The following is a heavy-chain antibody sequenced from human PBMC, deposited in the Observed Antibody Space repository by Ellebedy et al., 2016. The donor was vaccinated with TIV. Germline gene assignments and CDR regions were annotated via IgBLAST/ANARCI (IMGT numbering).Heavy chain of an antibody. Sequence: GESLKISCAASGFTFSSYGMHWVRQAPGKGLEWVAVIWYDGGNKYYAHSVKGRFTISRDNSKNTLYLQMNSLGAEDTAVYYCARGGSYYADYWGQGTLVTASS. V-gene: IGHV3-33*01. J-gene: IGHJ4*02. D-gene: IGHD1-26*01. CDR1: GFTFSSYG. CDR3: ARGGSYYADY. CDR2: IWYDGGNK.